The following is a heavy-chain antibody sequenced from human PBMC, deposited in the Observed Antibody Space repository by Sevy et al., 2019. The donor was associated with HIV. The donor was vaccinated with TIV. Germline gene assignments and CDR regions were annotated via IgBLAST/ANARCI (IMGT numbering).Heavy chain of an antibody. CDR1: GFTFSSYG. D-gene: IGHD3-22*01. CDR3: AKDGELGYYDSSGYYSYYFDY. Sequence: GGSLRLSCAASGFTFSSYGMHWVRQAPGKGLEWVAVISYDGSNKYYADSVKGRFTISRGNSKNTLYLQMNSLRAEDTAVYYCAKDGELGYYDSSGYYSYYFDYWGQGTLVTVSS. J-gene: IGHJ4*02. CDR2: ISYDGSNK. V-gene: IGHV3-30*18.